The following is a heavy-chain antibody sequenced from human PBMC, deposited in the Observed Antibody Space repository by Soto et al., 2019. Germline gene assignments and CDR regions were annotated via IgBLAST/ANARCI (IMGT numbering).Heavy chain of an antibody. CDR1: DGTIGSRGYY. Sequence: SETLSLPCTVVDGTIGSRGYYWSRNRQHPGKGLEWIGYIYYSGSTNYNPSLKSRVTISVDTSKNQFSLKLSSVTAADTAVYYCARQTLYDYVWGSYRQFDYWGQGTLVTGSS. V-gene: IGHV4-61*08. CDR3: ARQTLYDYVWGSYRQFDY. J-gene: IGHJ4*02. D-gene: IGHD3-16*02. CDR2: IYYSGST.